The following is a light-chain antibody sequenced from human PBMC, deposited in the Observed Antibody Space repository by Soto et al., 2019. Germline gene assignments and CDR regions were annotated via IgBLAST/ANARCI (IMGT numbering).Light chain of an antibody. CDR3: QVWDSSSDHVE. J-gene: IGLJ2*01. CDR2: DDR. V-gene: IGLV3-21*02. Sequence: SYELTQPPSVSVATGQTAMMTCGGNNIGSKTVHWYQQKPGQAPVLVVYDDRARPSGIPERFSGSNSGNTATLTISTVAVGDEADYYCQVWDSSSDHVEFGGGTKVTVL. CDR1: NIGSKT.